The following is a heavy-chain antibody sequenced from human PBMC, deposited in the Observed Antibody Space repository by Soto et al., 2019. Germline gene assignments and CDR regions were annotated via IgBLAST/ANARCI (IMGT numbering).Heavy chain of an antibody. J-gene: IGHJ4*02. CDR2: ISSSSSYI. CDR1: GFTFSSYS. Sequence: GGSLRLSCAASGFTFSSYSMNWVRQAPGKGLEWVSSISSSSSYIYYADSVKGRFTISRDNSKNTLYLQMNSLRAEDTAVYYCAKDSLNVDIVATADYWGQGTLVTVS. CDR3: AKDSLNVDIVATADY. V-gene: IGHV3-21*04. D-gene: IGHD5-12*01.